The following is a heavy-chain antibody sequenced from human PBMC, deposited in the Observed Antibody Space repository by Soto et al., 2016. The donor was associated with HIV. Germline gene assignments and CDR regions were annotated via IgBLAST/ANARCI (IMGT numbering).Heavy chain of an antibody. CDR1: GFSFSNFP. CDR2: ISGPGTTT. CDR3: AKASSSWYWDSLES. D-gene: IGHD6-13*01. Sequence: QLLESGGDLVKPGGYVRLSCSASGFSFSNFPMSWVRQAPGKGLEWISVISGPGTTTFYASTVKGRFTISRDNSQNTVFLQMNSLRAEDTALYYCAKASSSWYWDSLESWGQGTLVTVSS. V-gene: IGHV3-23*01. J-gene: IGHJ4*02.